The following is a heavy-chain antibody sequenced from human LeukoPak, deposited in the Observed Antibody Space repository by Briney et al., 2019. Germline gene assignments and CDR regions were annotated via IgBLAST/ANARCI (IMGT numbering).Heavy chain of an antibody. CDR3: AKARIAAAGTGAFDV. V-gene: IGHV3-23*01. CDR2: LSATDGSA. Sequence: RLACSPSAFTVISYGMTCGRPAPGKGLEWVSALSATDGSAQYAESAKGRLTLSRYNSKNRLYLQMNSLRDEDTAVYYCAKARIAAAGTGAFDVWGQGTMVTVSS. D-gene: IGHD6-13*01. J-gene: IGHJ3*01. CDR1: AFTVISYG.